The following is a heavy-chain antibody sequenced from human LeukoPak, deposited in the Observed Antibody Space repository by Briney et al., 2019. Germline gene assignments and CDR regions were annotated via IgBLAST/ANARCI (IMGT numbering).Heavy chain of an antibody. Sequence: SETLSLTCTVSGGSISNYYWSWIRQPAGKGLEWIGRIYSSGTTNYNPSLKSRVTMSVDTSKNQFSLKVTSVTAADTAVYYCARSKDILTGYCFDYWGQGTLVTVSS. CDR3: ARSKDILTGYCFDY. CDR1: GGSISNYY. V-gene: IGHV4-4*07. J-gene: IGHJ4*02. CDR2: IYSSGTT. D-gene: IGHD3-9*01.